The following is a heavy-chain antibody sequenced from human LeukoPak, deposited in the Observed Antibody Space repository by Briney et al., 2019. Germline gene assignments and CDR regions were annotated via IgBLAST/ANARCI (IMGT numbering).Heavy chain of an antibody. V-gene: IGHV1-46*01. D-gene: IGHD6-19*01. CDR3: TYSSGWYVGNY. Sequence: PGGSLRLSCAASGYTFTSYYMHWVRQAPGQGLEWMGIINPSGGSTSYAQKFQGRVTMTRDTSTSTVYMELSSLRSEDTAVYYCTYSSGWYVGNYWGQGTLVTVSS. J-gene: IGHJ4*02. CDR1: GYTFTSYY. CDR2: INPSGGST.